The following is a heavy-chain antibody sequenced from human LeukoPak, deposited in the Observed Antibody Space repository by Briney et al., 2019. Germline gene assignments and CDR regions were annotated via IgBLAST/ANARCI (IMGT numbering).Heavy chain of an antibody. CDR1: GFTFSSYG. J-gene: IGHJ3*02. V-gene: IGHV3-33*01. CDR3: AREATRDAFDI. Sequence: GGSLRLSCAASGFTFSSYGMHWVRQAPGKGLEWAAVIWYDGSNKYYADSVKGRFTISRDNSKNTLYLQMNSLRAEDTAVYYCAREATRDAFDIWGQGTMVTVSS. CDR2: IWYDGSNK. D-gene: IGHD1-26*01.